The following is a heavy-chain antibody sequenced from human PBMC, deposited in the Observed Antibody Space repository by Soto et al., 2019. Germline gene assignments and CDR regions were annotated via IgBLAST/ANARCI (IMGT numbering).Heavy chain of an antibody. CDR1: GFTFSSYA. D-gene: IGHD6-19*01. Sequence: PGGSLRLSCAASGFTFSSYAMRWVRQAPGKGLEWVSVISGSGGSTYYADSVKGRFTVSRDNSKNTMDLQMNSLRAEDTAVYYCATPIAVAVSYWGQGTLVTVSS. V-gene: IGHV3-23*01. CDR3: ATPIAVAVSY. CDR2: ISGSGGST. J-gene: IGHJ4*02.